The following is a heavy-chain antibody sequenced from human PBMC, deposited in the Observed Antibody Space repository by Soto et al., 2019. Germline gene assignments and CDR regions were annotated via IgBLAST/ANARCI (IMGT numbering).Heavy chain of an antibody. J-gene: IGHJ4*02. D-gene: IGHD3-22*01. V-gene: IGHV1-69*06. CDR1: GGTFSSYA. CDR2: IVPLFGTA. Sequence: QVQLVQSGAEVKKPGSSVKVSCKASGGTFSSYAFSWVRQAPGQGLEWMGGIVPLFGTANYAQMFQGRVTITADRSTSTAYMELRSLRSEDTAVDYCARDFDTSGYFSNVAYWGQGTLVTVSS. CDR3: ARDFDTSGYFSNVAY.